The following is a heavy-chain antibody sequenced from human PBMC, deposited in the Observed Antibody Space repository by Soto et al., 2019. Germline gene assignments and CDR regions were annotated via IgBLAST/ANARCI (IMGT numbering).Heavy chain of an antibody. Sequence: AASVKVSCKASGYTFTGYYMHWVRQAPGQGLEWMGWINPNSGGTNYAQKFQGRVTMTRDTSISTAYMELSRLGSDDTAVYYCASLMYCSSTSCYNPTPYGMDVWGQGTTVTVSS. CDR3: ASLMYCSSTSCYNPTPYGMDV. J-gene: IGHJ6*02. CDR1: GYTFTGYY. CDR2: INPNSGGT. V-gene: IGHV1-2*02. D-gene: IGHD2-2*02.